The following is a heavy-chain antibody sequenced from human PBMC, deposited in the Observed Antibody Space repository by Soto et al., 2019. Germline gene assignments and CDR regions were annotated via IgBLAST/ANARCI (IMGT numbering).Heavy chain of an antibody. V-gene: IGHV3-74*01. CDR2: INSDGSST. J-gene: IGHJ4*02. CDR3: ARGAYSSGWDIDY. Sequence: VQLVESGGGLVQPGGSLRLSCAASGFTFSSYWMHWVRQAPGKGLVWVSRINSDGSSTRYADSVKGRFTISRDNAKNTLYLQMNSLRAEDTAVYYCARGAYSSGWDIDYWGQGTLVTVSS. CDR1: GFTFSSYW. D-gene: IGHD6-19*01.